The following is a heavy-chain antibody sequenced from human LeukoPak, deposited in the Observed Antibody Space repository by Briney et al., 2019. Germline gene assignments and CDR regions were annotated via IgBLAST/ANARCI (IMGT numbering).Heavy chain of an antibody. V-gene: IGHV4-34*01. CDR3: ASYDYTDP. D-gene: IGHD5-12*01. Sequence: SETLSLTCAVYGGSFSGYYWSWIRQPPGKGLEWIGETNHSGSTNYNTSLKSQVTISVDTSKNQYSLKLSSVTAADTAVYYCASYDYTDPWGQGTLVTVSS. CDR2: TNHSGST. J-gene: IGHJ5*02. CDR1: GGSFSGYY.